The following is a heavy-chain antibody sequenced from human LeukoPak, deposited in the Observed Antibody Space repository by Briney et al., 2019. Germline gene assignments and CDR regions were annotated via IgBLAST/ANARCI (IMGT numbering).Heavy chain of an antibody. Sequence: SVKVSCKASGGTFSSYAISWVRQAPGQGLEWMGRIIPIFGTANYAQKFQGRVTITTDESTSTAYMELSSLRSEDAAVYYCARGRYYDSSGYYYPDALDIWGQGTMVTVSS. CDR2: IIPIFGTA. CDR1: GGTFSSYA. J-gene: IGHJ3*02. CDR3: ARGRYYDSSGYYYPDALDI. V-gene: IGHV1-69*05. D-gene: IGHD3-22*01.